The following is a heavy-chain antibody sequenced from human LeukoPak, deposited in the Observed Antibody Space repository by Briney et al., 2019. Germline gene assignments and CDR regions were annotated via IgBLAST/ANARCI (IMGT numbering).Heavy chain of an antibody. CDR2: INPNSGGI. D-gene: IGHD3-10*01. Sequence: ASVKVSCKASGYTFTGYYMHWVRQAPGQGLEWMGWINPNSGGINYAQKFQGRVTMTRDTSISTAYMELSRLRSDDTAVYYCARVPLGGFGELFPDWGQGTLVTVSS. CDR1: GYTFTGYY. V-gene: IGHV1-2*02. CDR3: ARVPLGGFGELFPD. J-gene: IGHJ4*02.